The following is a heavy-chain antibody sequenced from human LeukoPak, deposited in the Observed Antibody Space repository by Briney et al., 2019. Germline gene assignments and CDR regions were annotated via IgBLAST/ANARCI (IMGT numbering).Heavy chain of an antibody. CDR1: GFTFTTYA. V-gene: IGHV3-23*01. CDR2: ISGSVGAT. D-gene: IGHD5-18*01. Sequence: GGSLRLSCAASGFTFTTYAMSWVRQAPGEGLEWVSTISGSVGATYYADSVKGRFTISRDNSKNTLYLQMNSLRAEDTAVYYCAKEGGYSSGPVDFWGQGTLVTVSS. J-gene: IGHJ4*02. CDR3: AKEGGYSSGPVDF.